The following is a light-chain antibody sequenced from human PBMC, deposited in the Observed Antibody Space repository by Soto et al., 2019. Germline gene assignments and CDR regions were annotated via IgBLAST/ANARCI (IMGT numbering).Light chain of an antibody. CDR1: QGICDT. V-gene: IGKV3-15*01. Sequence: EVVRTQSPATLPVSTGEGVTLSCRASQGICDTLACYQHKPDQTPILLMYDKSTMPTGVPARFSGSRSVPEFALTINSLQPEDFALCCCQSYNHWPLTFGGRTKVERK. CDR2: DKS. CDR3: QSYNHWPLT. J-gene: IGKJ4*01.